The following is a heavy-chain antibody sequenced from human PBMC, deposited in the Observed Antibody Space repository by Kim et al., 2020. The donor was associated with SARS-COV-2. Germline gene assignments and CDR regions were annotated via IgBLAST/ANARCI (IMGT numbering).Heavy chain of an antibody. CDR2: T. V-gene: IGHV3-53*01. Sequence: TYSADSVKGRFTISRDNSKNTLYLQMNSRRAEDTAVYYCARDSLGGSYDYWGQGTLVTVSS. D-gene: IGHD1-26*01. CDR3: ARDSLGGSYDY. J-gene: IGHJ4*02.